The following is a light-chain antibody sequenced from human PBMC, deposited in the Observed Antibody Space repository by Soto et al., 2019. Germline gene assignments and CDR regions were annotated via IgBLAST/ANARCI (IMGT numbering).Light chain of an antibody. CDR2: DAS. V-gene: IGKV3-11*01. J-gene: IGKJ5*01. CDR3: QQRSNWPPLT. Sequence: EIVLTQSPATLSLSPGERATLSCRASQSVSSYLAWYQQKPGQAPRLLIYDASNRATGIPARFSGSGSGTDFSPPISSLEPEDFAVYYCQQRSNWPPLTFGQGTRLEIK. CDR1: QSVSSY.